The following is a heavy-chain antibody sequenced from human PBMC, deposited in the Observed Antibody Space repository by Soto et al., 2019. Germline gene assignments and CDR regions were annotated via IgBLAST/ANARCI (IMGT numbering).Heavy chain of an antibody. CDR3: ARLSYSYDCSGSSDY. Sequence: PSETLSLTCTVSGGSVSSGSYYWGWIRQPPGKGQEWIGSIYYSGSTYYNPSLKSRVTISVDTSKNQFSLKLSSVTAADTSVYYCARLSYSYDCSGSSDYWGQGTLVTVSS. D-gene: IGHD3-22*01. V-gene: IGHV4-39*01. CDR2: IYYSGST. J-gene: IGHJ4*02. CDR1: GGSVSSGSYY.